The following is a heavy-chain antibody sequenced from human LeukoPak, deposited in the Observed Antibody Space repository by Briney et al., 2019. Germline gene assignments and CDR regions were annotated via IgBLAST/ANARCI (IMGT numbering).Heavy chain of an antibody. D-gene: IGHD4-23*01. CDR3: ARSTTVVTPGVVGY. J-gene: IGHJ4*02. Sequence: ASVKVSCKASGYTFTSYAMHWVRQAPGQRLEWMGWINADNGNTKYSQKFQGRVTITRDTSASTAYMELSSLRSEDTAVYYCARSTTVVTPGVVGYWGQGTLVTVSS. CDR1: GYTFTSYA. V-gene: IGHV1-3*01. CDR2: INADNGNT.